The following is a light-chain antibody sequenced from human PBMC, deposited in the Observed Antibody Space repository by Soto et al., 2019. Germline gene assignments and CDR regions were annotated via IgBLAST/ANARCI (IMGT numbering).Light chain of an antibody. Sequence: EIVLTQSPGTLSLSPGERATLSCRASESVSTSFLAWYQHKPGQTPRLLIKATSTRATGIPDRFSGSGSGTEFALSISRLEPEDFAIYSCQQYGTLPYTFGRGTKVEIK. V-gene: IGKV3-20*01. CDR2: ATS. CDR1: ESVSTSF. J-gene: IGKJ2*01. CDR3: QQYGTLPYT.